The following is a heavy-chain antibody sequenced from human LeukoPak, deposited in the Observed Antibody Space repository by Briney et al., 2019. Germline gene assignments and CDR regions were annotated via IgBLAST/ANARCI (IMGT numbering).Heavy chain of an antibody. Sequence: SQTLSLTRAISGDGFSSNSAAWNWIRQSPSRGLEWLGRTYYRSKWYYDYAVAVKSRISINPDTSKNQFSLQLSSVTPEDTAVYYCARDPVGGSTIFDYWGQGTLVTVSS. J-gene: IGHJ4*02. CDR1: GDGFSSNSAA. D-gene: IGHD1-26*01. CDR2: TYYRSKWYY. CDR3: ARDPVGGSTIFDY. V-gene: IGHV6-1*01.